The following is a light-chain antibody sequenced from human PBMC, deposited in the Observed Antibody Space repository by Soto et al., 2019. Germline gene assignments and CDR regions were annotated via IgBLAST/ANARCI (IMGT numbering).Light chain of an antibody. CDR2: GAS. CDR1: QNISTY. V-gene: IGKV1-39*01. J-gene: IGKJ2*01. Sequence: DIQMTQSPSSLSASVGDRVTITCRASQNISTYLNWYQQKPGKVPKLLIYGASSLQSAVPARFSGSGSGTDFTLTISSLQPEDFAAYFCQQSYSAPYTFGRGTKLQIK. CDR3: QQSYSAPYT.